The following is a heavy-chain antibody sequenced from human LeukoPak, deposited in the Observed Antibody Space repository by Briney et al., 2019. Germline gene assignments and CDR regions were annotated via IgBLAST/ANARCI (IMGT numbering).Heavy chain of an antibody. CDR3: SRENGAFSPFGY. J-gene: IGHJ4*02. CDR1: GGSISSGGYS. CDR2: IYHSGST. Sequence: PSQTLSLTCGVSGGSISSGGYSWSWMRQPPGKGLEWIGNIYHSGSTYYNPSLKSRITISGDRSKNQFSLKLTSVTAADTAVYYCSRENGAFSPFGYWGQGTLVTVLS. V-gene: IGHV4-30-2*01. D-gene: IGHD2-8*01.